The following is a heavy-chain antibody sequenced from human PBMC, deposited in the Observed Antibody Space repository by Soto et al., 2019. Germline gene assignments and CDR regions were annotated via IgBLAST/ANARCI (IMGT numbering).Heavy chain of an antibody. CDR3: ARSYYYESSGYSHDAFDI. V-gene: IGHV1-46*01. CDR1: GYTFTSYY. J-gene: IGHJ3*02. D-gene: IGHD3-22*01. CDR2: INPSGGST. Sequence: ASVKVSCKASGYTFTSYYMHWVRQAPGQGLEWMGIINPSGGSTSYAQKFQGRVTMTRDTSTRTVYMELSSLRSEDTAVYYCARSYYYESSGYSHDAFDIWGQGTMVSVSS.